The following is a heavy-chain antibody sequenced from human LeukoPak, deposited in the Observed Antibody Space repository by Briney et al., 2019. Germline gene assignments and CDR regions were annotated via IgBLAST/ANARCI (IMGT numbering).Heavy chain of an antibody. J-gene: IGHJ6*03. CDR3: ARDIRLSNTYYYMDV. Sequence: GGSLRLSCAPSGFSFSIYGINWVRQAPGKGLEWISYINPSSSILDYADTVKDRFTISRDNAMNSLVLQMNSLRAEDTGVYYCARDIRLSNTYYYMDVSGKGTTVTVSS. V-gene: IGHV3-48*04. CDR1: GFSFSIYG. CDR2: INPSSSIL. D-gene: IGHD5/OR15-5a*01.